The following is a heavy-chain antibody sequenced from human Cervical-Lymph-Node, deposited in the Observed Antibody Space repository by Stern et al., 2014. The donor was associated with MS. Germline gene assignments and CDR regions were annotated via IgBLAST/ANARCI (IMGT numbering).Heavy chain of an antibody. V-gene: IGHV4-59*07. D-gene: IGHD3-10*01. CDR1: GASISSFY. J-gene: IGHJ4*02. CDR2: IYYSGSS. CDR3: ARGLRVTVVRGVKFDY. Sequence: QVQLVESGPGLVKPSDTLSLTCTVSGASISSFYWSWIRQPPGKGLEWIGYIYYSGSSNYNPSLKSRVTISVDTSKNQFSLKLSSVTAADTAVYYCARGLRVTVVRGVKFDYWGQGTLVTVSS.